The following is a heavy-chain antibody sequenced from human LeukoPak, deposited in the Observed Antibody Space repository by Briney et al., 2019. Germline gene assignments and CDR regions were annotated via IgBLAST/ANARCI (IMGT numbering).Heavy chain of an antibody. Sequence: GGSLRLSCIASGFIFSSYAMNWVRQAPGKGLEWVSAISGSGGSTYYPDSVKGRFTISRDNAKNSLYLQMNSLRAEDTAVYYCARVTYSRGDYWGQGTLVTVSS. V-gene: IGHV3-23*01. J-gene: IGHJ4*02. D-gene: IGHD2-21*01. CDR3: ARVTYSRGDY. CDR1: GFIFSSYA. CDR2: ISGSGGST.